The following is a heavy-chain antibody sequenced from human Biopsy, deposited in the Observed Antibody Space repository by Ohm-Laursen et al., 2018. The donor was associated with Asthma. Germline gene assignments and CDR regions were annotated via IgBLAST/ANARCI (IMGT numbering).Heavy chain of an antibody. CDR3: ARHWSGNGWADVHNWFDP. Sequence: SDTLSLTCIVSGASMTTSNFWAWIRQPPGRGLEWLGSVYYSGDSFYSTSLMSRLTMSVDTSRSQFSLRLTSVTAADTGVYYCARHWSGNGWADVHNWFDPWGPGTVVTVSS. J-gene: IGHJ5*02. CDR2: VYYSGDS. CDR1: GASMTTSNF. V-gene: IGHV4-39*01. D-gene: IGHD3-16*01.